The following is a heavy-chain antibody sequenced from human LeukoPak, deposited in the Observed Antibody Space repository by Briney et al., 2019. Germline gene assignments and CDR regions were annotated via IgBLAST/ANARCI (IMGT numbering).Heavy chain of an antibody. CDR2: IYYTGST. V-gene: IGHV4-59*01. J-gene: IGHJ4*02. D-gene: IGHD6-13*01. Sequence: SETLCLTCTVSGVSISSYYWSWIRQPPGKGLECIGYIYYTGSTYYNPSLKSRVTISLDTSKNQFSLKLTSVTAADTAVYYCARVAAAGSLFDYWGQGTLVTVSS. CDR1: GVSISSYY. CDR3: ARVAAAGSLFDY.